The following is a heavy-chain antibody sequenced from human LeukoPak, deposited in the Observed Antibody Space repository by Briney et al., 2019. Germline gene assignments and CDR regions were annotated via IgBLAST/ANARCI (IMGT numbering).Heavy chain of an antibody. Sequence: ASVKVSCKAAGYTFTGYYIHWVRQAPGQGLEWMGWIDPKSGATNHAQKFQDRVTMTRDTSISTAYMELTRLISDDTAVYYCARDPTYYYDSSNDDPGWFDPWGQGTLVTVSS. CDR1: GYTFTGYY. CDR2: IDPKSGAT. D-gene: IGHD3-22*01. J-gene: IGHJ5*02. CDR3: ARDPTYYYDSSNDDPGWFDP. V-gene: IGHV1-2*02.